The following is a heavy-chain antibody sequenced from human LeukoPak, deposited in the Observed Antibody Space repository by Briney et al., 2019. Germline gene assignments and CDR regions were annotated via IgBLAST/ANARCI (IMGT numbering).Heavy chain of an antibody. CDR2: ISSSSGYI. V-gene: IGHV3-21*01. CDR3: ARDLGSPYYYDSSGYYQQDY. D-gene: IGHD3-22*01. J-gene: IGHJ4*02. CDR1: GFTFSSYS. Sequence: GGSLRLSCAASGFTFSSYSMNWVRQAPGKGLEWVSSISSSSGYIYYADSVKGRFTISRDNAKNLLYLQMNSLRAEDTAVYYCARDLGSPYYYDSSGYYQQDYWGQGTLVTVSS.